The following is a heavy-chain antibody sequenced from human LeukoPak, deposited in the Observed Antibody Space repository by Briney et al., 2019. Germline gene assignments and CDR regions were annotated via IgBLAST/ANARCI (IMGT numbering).Heavy chain of an antibody. Sequence: SETLSLTCAVYGGSFSGYYWSWIRQPPGKGLEWIGEINQSGGTNYSPSLQSRVSMSVDKSKNQFSLNLTSVTAADTAVYYCARGRTRTERWLQLNSRQVDYWGQGTLVTVSS. J-gene: IGHJ4*02. CDR2: INQSGGT. V-gene: IGHV4-34*01. D-gene: IGHD5-24*01. CDR3: ARGRTRTERWLQLNSRQVDY. CDR1: GGSFSGYY.